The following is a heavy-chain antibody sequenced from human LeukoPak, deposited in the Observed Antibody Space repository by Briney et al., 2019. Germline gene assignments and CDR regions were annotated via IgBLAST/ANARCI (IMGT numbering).Heavy chain of an antibody. CDR1: GGTFSSYA. CDR3: ARGPSWYEDAFDI. Sequence: ASVKVSCKASGGTFSSYAISWVRQAPGQGLEWMGGIIPIFGTANYAQKFQGRVTITADESTSTAYMELSSLRSEDTAVDYCARGPSWYEDAFDIWGQGTMVTVSS. D-gene: IGHD6-13*01. CDR2: IIPIFGTA. V-gene: IGHV1-69*13. J-gene: IGHJ3*02.